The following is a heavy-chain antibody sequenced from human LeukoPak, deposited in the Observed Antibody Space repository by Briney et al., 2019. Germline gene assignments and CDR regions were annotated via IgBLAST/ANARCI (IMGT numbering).Heavy chain of an antibody. CDR3: ARHDSGAAAGTFDY. D-gene: IGHD6-13*01. Sequence: SETLSLTCTVSGGSISSYLWSWIRQPPGKGLEWIGYIYYSGSTNYNPSLKSRVTISVDTSKNQFSLKLTSVTAADTAVYYCARHDSGAAAGTFDYWGQGTLVTVSS. J-gene: IGHJ4*02. CDR2: IYYSGST. V-gene: IGHV4-59*08. CDR1: GGSISSYL.